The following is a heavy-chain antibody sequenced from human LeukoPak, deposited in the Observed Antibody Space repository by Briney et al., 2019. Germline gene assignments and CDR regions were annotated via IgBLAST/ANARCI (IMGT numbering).Heavy chain of an antibody. V-gene: IGHV4-61*02. CDR3: ARGDDTGAYDY. CDR2: IYTSGST. Sequence: PSQTLSLTCTDPGGSLNRGSYYRGWIRKPDGKGLEWIGRIYTSGSTNYNTSLKSRVTISVDTSKNQFSLKLSSVTAADTAVYYCARGDDTGAYDYWGQGTLVTVSS. J-gene: IGHJ4*02. D-gene: IGHD1-1*01. CDR1: GGSLNRGSYY.